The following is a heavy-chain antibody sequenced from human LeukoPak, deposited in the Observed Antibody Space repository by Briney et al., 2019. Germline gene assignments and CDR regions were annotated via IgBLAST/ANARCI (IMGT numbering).Heavy chain of an antibody. CDR3: ARGYRAVVAAYNWFDP. D-gene: IGHD2-15*01. J-gene: IGHJ5*02. CDR2: INHSGST. CDR1: GGSFSGYY. V-gene: IGHV4-34*01. Sequence: PPETLSLTCAVYGGSFSGYYWSWLRQPPGKGLEWIGEINHSGSTNYNPSLKSRVTISVDTSKNQFSLKLSSVTAADTAVYYCARGYRAVVAAYNWFDPWGQGTLVTVSS.